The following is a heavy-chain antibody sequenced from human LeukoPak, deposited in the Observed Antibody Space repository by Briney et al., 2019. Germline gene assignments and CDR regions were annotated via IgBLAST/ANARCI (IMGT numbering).Heavy chain of an antibody. D-gene: IGHD1-26*01. CDR3: ARDRGATEGYMDV. CDR1: GYTFTGYY. V-gene: IGHV1-2*02. Sequence: ASVKVSCKASGYTFTGYYMHWVRQAPGQGLEWMGWINPNSGGTNYAQKFQGRVTMTRDTSISTAYMELSRLRSDDTAVYYCARDRGATEGYMDVWGKGTTVTVSS. J-gene: IGHJ6*03. CDR2: INPNSGGT.